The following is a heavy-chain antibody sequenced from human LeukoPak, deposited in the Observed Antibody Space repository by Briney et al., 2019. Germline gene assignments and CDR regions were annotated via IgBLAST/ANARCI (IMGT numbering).Heavy chain of an antibody. J-gene: IGHJ4*02. V-gene: IGHV4-59*01. CDR1: GGSISSYY. Sequence: SETLSLTCTVSGGSISSYYWSWIRQPPGKGLEWIGYIYYSGSTSYNPSLKSRVTISVDTSKNQFSLKLSSVTAADTAVYYCARDSSSWYNYFDYWGQGTLVTVSS. CDR3: ARDSSSWYNYFDY. CDR2: IYYSGST. D-gene: IGHD6-13*01.